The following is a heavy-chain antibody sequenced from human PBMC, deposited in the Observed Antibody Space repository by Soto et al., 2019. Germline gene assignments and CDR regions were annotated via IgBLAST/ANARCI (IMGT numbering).Heavy chain of an antibody. V-gene: IGHV2-5*02. CDR2: IYWDDDK. CDR3: AHVYGGYDNFDY. CDR1: GFSLSTSGVG. Sequence: QITLKESGPTLVKPTQTLTLTCTFSGFSLSTSGVGVGWIRQPPGKALEWLALIYWDDDKRYSPSLKSRLTITKDTSKNQVVLTLTNMDPVDTATYYCAHVYGGYDNFDYWGQGTLVTVSS. J-gene: IGHJ4*02. D-gene: IGHD5-12*01.